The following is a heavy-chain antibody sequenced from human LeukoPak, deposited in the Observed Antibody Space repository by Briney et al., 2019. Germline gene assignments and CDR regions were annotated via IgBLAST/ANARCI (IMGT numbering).Heavy chain of an antibody. Sequence: PGGSLRLSCVASGFTFSSYGMHWVRQAPGKGLEWVAVIWYDGSNKYYADSVKGRFTISRDNSKNTLYLQMNSLRAEDTAVYYRARDPDYGGNSDYFDYWGQGTLVTVSS. J-gene: IGHJ4*02. D-gene: IGHD4-23*01. CDR2: IWYDGSNK. CDR3: ARDPDYGGNSDYFDY. V-gene: IGHV3-33*01. CDR1: GFTFSSYG.